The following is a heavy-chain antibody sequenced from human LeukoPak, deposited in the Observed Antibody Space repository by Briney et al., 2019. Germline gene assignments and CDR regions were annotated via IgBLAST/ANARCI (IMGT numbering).Heavy chain of an antibody. J-gene: IGHJ4*02. CDR1: GYTFTSYG. V-gene: IGHV1-18*01. CDR2: ISAYNGNT. D-gene: IGHD3-22*01. Sequence: ASVKVSCKASGYTFTSYGISWVRQAPGQGLEWMGWISAYNGNTNYAQKLQGRVTMTTDTSTSTAYMELRSLRSDYTAVYYCARDRPYYYDSSGLNDYWGQGTLVTVSS. CDR3: ARDRPYYYDSSGLNDY.